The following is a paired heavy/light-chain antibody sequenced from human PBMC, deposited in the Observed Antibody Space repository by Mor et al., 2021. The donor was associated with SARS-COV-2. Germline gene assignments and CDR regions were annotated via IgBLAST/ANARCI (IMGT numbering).Light chain of an antibody. J-gene: IGLJ2*01. V-gene: IGLV3-21*02. Sequence: SYVLTQPPSLSVAPGQTARVTCGGNNIGSESVHWYQHKSGQAPVLVIFDDTDRPSGIPARFSASNSGNTATLTISWVEAADEADYYCQVWDSNSEQRIFGGGTKLTVL. CDR1: NIGSES. CDR2: DDT. CDR3: QVWDSNSEQRI.
Heavy chain of an antibody. CDR1: GFSFSYYA. V-gene: IGHV3-30-3*02. D-gene: IGHD3-10*01. CDR3: AKSGGSGSPF. CDR2: ISYDGSNK. J-gene: IGHJ4*02. Sequence: QVQLVESGGGVVQPGRSLRLSCAASGFSFSYYAMHWVRQAPGTGLEWVAVISYDGSNKYYADSVEGRLTISRDNSKNTVYLQMNSLRPDDTAVYYCAKSGGSGSPFWGQGTLVTVTS.